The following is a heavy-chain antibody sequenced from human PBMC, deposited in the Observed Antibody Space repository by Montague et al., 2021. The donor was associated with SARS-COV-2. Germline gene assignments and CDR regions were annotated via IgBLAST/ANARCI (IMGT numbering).Heavy chain of an antibody. V-gene: IGHV4-34*01. CDR1: GGSFSGYY. CDR2: INHSGST. CDR3: ASGHIVVVPAANGLLSQFYYYYCMDV. D-gene: IGHD2-2*01. J-gene: IGHJ6*03. Sequence: SETLSLTCAVYGGSFSGYYWSWIRQPPGKGLEWIGEINHSGSTNYNPSLKRRVTISVDTSNNQFSLNLSTVTAADTAVYYCASGHIVVVPAANGLLSQFYYYYCMDVGGKGTTVTVS.